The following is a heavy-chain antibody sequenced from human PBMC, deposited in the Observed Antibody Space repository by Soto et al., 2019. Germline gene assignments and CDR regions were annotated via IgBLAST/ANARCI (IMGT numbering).Heavy chain of an antibody. CDR1: GYTFTEFD. V-gene: IGHV1-8*01. Sequence: QVLLVQSGADVKKPGASVKVSCKTSGYTFTEFDINWVRQAPGQGLEWMGWMNTNTGNTGYAQKFQGRGAMTRETSISTAYMELRILRSEDTAVYYCARVVRCFGGDAGYWGQGTLVTVSS. CDR3: ARVVRCFGGDAGY. J-gene: IGHJ4*02. D-gene: IGHD3-10*01. CDR2: MNTNTGNT.